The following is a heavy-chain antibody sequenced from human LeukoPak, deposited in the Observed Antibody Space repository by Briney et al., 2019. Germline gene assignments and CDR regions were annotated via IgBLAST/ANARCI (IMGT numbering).Heavy chain of an antibody. CDR3: ARASTVTTPDY. CDR1: GGSFSGYY. Sequence: SETLSLTCAVYGGSFSGYYWSWIRQPPGKGLEWIGEINHSGSTNYNPSLKSRVTISVDTSKNQFSLKLSSVTAADTAVYYCARASTVTTPDYWDQGTLVTVSS. D-gene: IGHD4-17*01. V-gene: IGHV4-34*01. CDR2: INHSGST. J-gene: IGHJ4*02.